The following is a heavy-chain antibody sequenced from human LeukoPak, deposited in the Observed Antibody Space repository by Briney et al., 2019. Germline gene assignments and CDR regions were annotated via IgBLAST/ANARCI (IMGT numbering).Heavy chain of an antibody. D-gene: IGHD3-16*01. Sequence: GGSLRLSCAASGFTFDDYAMHWVRQAPGKGLEWVSGISWNSGSIGYADSVKGRFTISRDNAKNSLYLQMNSLRAEDTALYYCAKDNLGDGGYFDYWGQGTLVTVSS. J-gene: IGHJ4*02. CDR2: ISWNSGSI. CDR3: AKDNLGDGGYFDY. V-gene: IGHV3-9*01. CDR1: GFTFDDYA.